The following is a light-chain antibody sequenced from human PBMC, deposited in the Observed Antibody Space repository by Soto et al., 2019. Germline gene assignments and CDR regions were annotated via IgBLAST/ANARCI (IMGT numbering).Light chain of an antibody. CDR2: DAS. CDR3: QQYGGSPQT. Sequence: DIQVTQSPPTLSASVGDRVTITCRASQTISTWMAWYQQKPGKAPKLLVYDASTLQSGVASRFSGSGSGTEFTLIISGLQPDDSAVYYCQQYGGSPQTFGQGTKVDIK. CDR1: QTISTW. J-gene: IGKJ1*01. V-gene: IGKV1-5*01.